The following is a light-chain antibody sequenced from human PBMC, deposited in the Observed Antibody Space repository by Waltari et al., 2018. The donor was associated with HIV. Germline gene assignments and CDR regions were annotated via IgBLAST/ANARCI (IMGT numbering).Light chain of an antibody. CDR2: GPS. CDR1: QSLRGAY. J-gene: IGKJ5*01. CDR3: QQYGYSPRT. Sequence: EIVLTQSPGTLSLSPGERATLSCGASQSLRGAYLGWHQQKPGQPPRLLIYGPSNRATGIPDRFSGTGSETNFTLIITRLEPEDFAVYYCQQYGYSPRTFGQGTRLEIK. V-gene: IGKV3-20*01.